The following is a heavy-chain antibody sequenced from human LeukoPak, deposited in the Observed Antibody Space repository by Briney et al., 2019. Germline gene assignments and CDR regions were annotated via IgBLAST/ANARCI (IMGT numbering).Heavy chain of an antibody. CDR2: ISSSSSTI. CDR1: GFTFSSYS. CDR3: ARITVTTTEEDY. D-gene: IGHD4-17*01. Sequence: PGGSLRLFCAACGFTFSSYSMKWVRQAPGKGVEGGSYISSSSSTIYYADSVKGRFTISRDNAKNSLYLQMNSRRAEDTAVYYCARITVTTTEEDYWGQGTLVTVSS. V-gene: IGHV3-48*04. J-gene: IGHJ4*02.